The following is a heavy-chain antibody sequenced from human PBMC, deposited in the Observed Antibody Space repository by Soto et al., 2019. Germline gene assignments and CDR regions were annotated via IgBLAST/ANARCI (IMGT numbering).Heavy chain of an antibody. J-gene: IGHJ4*02. CDR2: ISWNSGSI. CDR1: GFTFDDYA. CDR3: AKDIGDSYYYGSGSYYNVYGS. V-gene: IGHV3-9*01. D-gene: IGHD3-10*01. Sequence: EVQLVESGGGLVQPGRSLRLSCAASGFTFDDYAMHWVRQAPGKGLEWVSGISWNSGSIGYADSVKGRFTISRYNAKNSLYLQMNSLRAEDTALYYCAKDIGDSYYYGSGSYYNVYGSWGQGTLVTVSS.